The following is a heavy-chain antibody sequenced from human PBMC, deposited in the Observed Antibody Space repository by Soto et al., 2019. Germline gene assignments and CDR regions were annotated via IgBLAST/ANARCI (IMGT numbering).Heavy chain of an antibody. J-gene: IGHJ4*02. Sequence: GGSLRLSCAASGFTFSSYAMSWVRQAPGKGLEWVSAISGSGGSTYYADSVKGRFTISRDNSKNTLYLQMNSLRAEDTAVYYCAKDTDYDFWSGYFNYFDYWGQGTLVTVSS. D-gene: IGHD3-3*01. V-gene: IGHV3-23*01. CDR1: GFTFSSYA. CDR3: AKDTDYDFWSGYFNYFDY. CDR2: ISGSGGST.